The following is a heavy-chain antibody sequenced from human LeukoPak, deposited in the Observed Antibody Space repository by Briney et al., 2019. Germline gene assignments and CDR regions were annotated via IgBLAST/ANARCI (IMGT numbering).Heavy chain of an antibody. CDR2: TYYRSKWYN. CDR1: GDSVSSNSAA. D-gene: IGHD1-26*01. Sequence: SPTLSLTCAISGDSVSSNSAAWNWIRQSPSRGLEWLGRTYYRSKWYNEYPASVKSRISINTGTSKKPFSLQLNSVTPEDTAVYYCAREQGGSYYFDYWGQGTLVTVSS. CDR3: AREQGGSYYFDY. V-gene: IGHV6-1*01. J-gene: IGHJ4*02.